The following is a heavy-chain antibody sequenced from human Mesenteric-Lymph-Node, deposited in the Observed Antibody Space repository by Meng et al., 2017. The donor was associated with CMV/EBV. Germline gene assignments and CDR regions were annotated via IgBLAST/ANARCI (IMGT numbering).Heavy chain of an antibody. D-gene: IGHD3-16*01. CDR3: ARDFVGDWYFDL. CDR2: IYNSGST. V-gene: IGHV4-59*11. Sequence: CPVYVDSIDRHPWSWIRQPPGKGLEWIGDIYNSGSTKYNPSVKNRATISVDTSKNQISLNLISVTAADTAVYYCARDFVGDWYFDLWGRGTLVTVSS. J-gene: IGHJ2*01. CDR1: VDSIDRHP.